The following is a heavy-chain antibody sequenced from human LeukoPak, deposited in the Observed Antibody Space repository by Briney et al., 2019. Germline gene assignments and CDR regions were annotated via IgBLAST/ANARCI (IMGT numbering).Heavy chain of an antibody. CDR2: FDPEDGET. Sequence: GASVKVSCKVSGYTLTELSMHWVRQAPGKGLEWMGGFDPEDGETIYAQKFQGRVTMTEDTSTDTAYMELSSLRSEDTAVYYCATDQITVTTSIPPWTIGAFDIWGQGTMVTVSS. CDR1: GYTLTELS. V-gene: IGHV1-24*01. CDR3: ATDQITVTTSIPPWTIGAFDI. D-gene: IGHD4-17*01. J-gene: IGHJ3*02.